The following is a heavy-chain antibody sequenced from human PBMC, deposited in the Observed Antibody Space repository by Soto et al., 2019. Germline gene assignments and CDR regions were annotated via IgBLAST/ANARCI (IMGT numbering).Heavy chain of an antibody. D-gene: IGHD3-10*01. CDR2: ISYDGSNK. CDR3: ARATGADKEDY. J-gene: IGHJ4*02. V-gene: IGHV3-30-3*01. Sequence: GGSLRLSCATTRFTFTSYSMNWVRQAPGKGLEWLAVISYDGSNKYYADSVKGRFTISRDNSKNTLYLQMNSLRAEDTAVYYCARATGADKEDYWGQGT. CDR1: RFTFTSYS.